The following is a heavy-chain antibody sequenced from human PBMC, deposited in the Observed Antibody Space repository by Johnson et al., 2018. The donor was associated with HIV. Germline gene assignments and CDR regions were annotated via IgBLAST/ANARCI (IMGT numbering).Heavy chain of an antibody. Sequence: VQLVESGGGVDQPGRSLRLSCAASGFTVSGNYMTWVRQAPGKGLEWVSVVYSAGHTYYADSVKGRFTISRDNSKNSLFLQMNRLRVEDTAVYYCARSGGYPNAFDIWGQGAMVTVSS. V-gene: IGHV3-66*01. D-gene: IGHD6-13*01. CDR1: GFTVSGNY. CDR2: VYSAGHT. CDR3: ARSGGYPNAFDI. J-gene: IGHJ3*02.